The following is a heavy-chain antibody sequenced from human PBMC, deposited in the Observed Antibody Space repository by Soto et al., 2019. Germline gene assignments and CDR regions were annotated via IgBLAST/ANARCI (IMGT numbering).Heavy chain of an antibody. CDR2: ISYDGSNK. D-gene: IGHD2-2*02. CDR3: ARGRYCSSTSCFTRELGYYYGMDV. CDR1: GFTFSSYA. V-gene: IGHV3-30-3*01. Sequence: GGSLRLSCAASGFTFSSYAMHWVRQAPGKGLEWVAVISYDGSNKYYADSVKGRFTISRDNSKNTLYLQMNSLRAEDTAVYYCARGRYCSSTSCFTRELGYYYGMDVWGQGTTVTVSS. J-gene: IGHJ6*02.